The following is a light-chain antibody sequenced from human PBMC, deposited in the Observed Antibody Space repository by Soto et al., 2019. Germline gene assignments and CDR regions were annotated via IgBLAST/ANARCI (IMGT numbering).Light chain of an antibody. CDR3: QQRSKWVT. Sequence: EIVLTQSPATLSLSPGERATLSCRASQSVSSFLAWYQHKPGQAPRLLIYDASNRAPGIPARFSGSGSATDFTLTIISLEPEDFAVYYCQQRSKWVTFGGGTKVEIK. J-gene: IGKJ4*01. V-gene: IGKV3-11*01. CDR1: QSVSSF. CDR2: DAS.